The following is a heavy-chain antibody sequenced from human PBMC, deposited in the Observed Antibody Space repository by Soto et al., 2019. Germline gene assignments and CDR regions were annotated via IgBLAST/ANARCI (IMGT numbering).Heavy chain of an antibody. Sequence: QVHLVESGGGVVQAGRSLRLSCTASGLTLNSFAIHWVRQAPGKGLEWVSVISEDGGNKYFAESVRGRFLISRDNSKNSVYLQMNSLRLEDTAVDFCARRLTRTVSALGYWGQGTLVSVSS. CDR3: ARRLTRTVSALGY. D-gene: IGHD6-19*01. J-gene: IGHJ4*02. CDR1: GLTLNSFA. V-gene: IGHV3-30-3*01. CDR2: ISEDGGNK.